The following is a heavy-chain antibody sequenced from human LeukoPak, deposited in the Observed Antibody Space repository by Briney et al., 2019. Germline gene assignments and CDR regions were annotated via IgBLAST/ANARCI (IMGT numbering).Heavy chain of an antibody. D-gene: IGHD3-22*01. CDR3: ATASYYYDSSGYPGYYFDY. V-gene: IGHV1-18*01. Sequence: ASVNVSCKASVYTFTSYGISGVRQAPGQGVEGMGWISVYKGNTNYAQKRQGRVTITTNTSTSTAYMELRRLRSENTGGFYCATASYYYDSSGYPGYYFDYWGQGTLVTVSS. J-gene: IGHJ4*02. CDR2: ISVYKGNT. CDR1: VYTFTSYG.